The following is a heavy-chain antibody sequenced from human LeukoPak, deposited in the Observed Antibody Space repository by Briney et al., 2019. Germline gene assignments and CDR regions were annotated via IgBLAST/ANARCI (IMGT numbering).Heavy chain of an antibody. D-gene: IGHD6-25*01. J-gene: IGHJ6*03. CDR3: AKSPERPKYYYMDV. V-gene: IGHV3-23*01. CDR1: GFTFSSYA. Sequence: GGSLRLSCAASGFTFSSYAMSWVRQAPGKGLEWVSAISGSGGSTYYADSVKGRFTISRDNSKSTLYLQMNSLRAEDTAVYYCAKSPERPKYYYMDVWGKGTTVTVSS. CDR2: ISGSGGST.